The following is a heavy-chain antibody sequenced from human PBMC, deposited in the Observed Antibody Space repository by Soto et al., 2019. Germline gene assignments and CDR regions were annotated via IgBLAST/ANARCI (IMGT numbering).Heavy chain of an antibody. J-gene: IGHJ4*02. D-gene: IGHD4-4*01. CDR3: AKGHRLTVTTSADY. Sequence: GGSLRLSCAASGFTFSSYGMHWVRQAPGKGLEWVAVISYDGSNKYYADSVKGRFTISRDNSKNTLYLQMNSLRAEDTAVYYCAKGHRLTVTTSADYWGQGTLVTVSS. V-gene: IGHV3-30*18. CDR2: ISYDGSNK. CDR1: GFTFSSYG.